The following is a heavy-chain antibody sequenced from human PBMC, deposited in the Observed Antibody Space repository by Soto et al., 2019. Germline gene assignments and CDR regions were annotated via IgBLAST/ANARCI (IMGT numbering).Heavy chain of an antibody. CDR1: GSTFSSYA. Sequence: GGSLRLSCAASGSTFSSYAMSWVRQAPGKGLEWVSAISGSGANTYHVDSVKGRFTISRDNSKNTLYMQMNSLRAEDTALYYCARAGNLGYCSGGNCYPGFDFWGQGIPVTVSS. V-gene: IGHV3-23*01. CDR2: ISGSGANT. D-gene: IGHD2-15*01. J-gene: IGHJ4*02. CDR3: ARAGNLGYCSGGNCYPGFDF.